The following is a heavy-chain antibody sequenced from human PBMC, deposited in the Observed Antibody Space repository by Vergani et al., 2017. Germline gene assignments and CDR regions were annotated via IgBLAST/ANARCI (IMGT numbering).Heavy chain of an antibody. V-gene: IGHV4-34*01. CDR2: INHSGST. CDR3: ARGRRKWPLTFGNWFDP. Sequence: QVQLQQWGAGLLKPSETLSLTCAVYGGSFSGYYWSWIRQPPGKGLEWIGEINHSGSTNYNPSLKSRVTISVDTSKNQFSLKLSSVTAADTAVYYCARGRRKWPLTFGNWFDPWGQGTLVTVSP. CDR1: GGSFSGYY. J-gene: IGHJ5*02. D-gene: IGHD5-12*01.